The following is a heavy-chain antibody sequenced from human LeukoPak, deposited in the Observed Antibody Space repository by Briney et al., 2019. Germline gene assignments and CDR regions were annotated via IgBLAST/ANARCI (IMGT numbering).Heavy chain of an antibody. V-gene: IGHV2-5*01. D-gene: IGHD3-9*01. J-gene: IGHJ4*02. CDR1: GFSLSTSGVG. CDR2: IYWNDDK. Sequence: GSGPTLVNPTQTLTLTCTFSGFSLSTSGVGVGWIRQPPGKALEWLALIYWNDDKHYSPSLKSRLTITKDTSKNQVILTMANMDPVGAATYYCAHRQHDILTSNHRAFDYWGQGTLVTVSS. CDR3: AHRQHDILTSNHRAFDY.